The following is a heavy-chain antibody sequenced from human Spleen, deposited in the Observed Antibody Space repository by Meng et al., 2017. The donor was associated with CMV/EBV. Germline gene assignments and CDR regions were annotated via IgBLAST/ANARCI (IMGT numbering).Heavy chain of an antibody. J-gene: IGHJ4*02. Sequence: GESLKISCTASGFTFSSYTMNWVRQPPGKGLEWVSYISSSGRAVHYADSLRGRFTVSRDNAKNSPYLQMNSLRADDTAVYYCARSLFDSNDPFDYWGQGAVVTVSS. CDR2: ISSSGRAV. CDR1: GFTFSSYT. CDR3: ARSLFDSNDPFDY. V-gene: IGHV3-48*04. D-gene: IGHD3-22*01.